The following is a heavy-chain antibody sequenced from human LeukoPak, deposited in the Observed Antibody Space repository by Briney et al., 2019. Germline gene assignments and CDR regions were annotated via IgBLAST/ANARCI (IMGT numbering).Heavy chain of an antibody. Sequence: GGSLRLSCVASGFTFDDYAMHWVRQAPGKGLEWVSFISWDGYSTYYADSVKGRFTISRDNSKNSLYLQMNSLRTEDTALYYCAKDMYPSHIVVVPAGSFPGYWGQGTLVTVSS. CDR1: GFTFDDYA. CDR3: AKDMYPSHIVVVPAGSFPGY. V-gene: IGHV3-43D*03. D-gene: IGHD2-2*01. J-gene: IGHJ4*02. CDR2: ISWDGYST.